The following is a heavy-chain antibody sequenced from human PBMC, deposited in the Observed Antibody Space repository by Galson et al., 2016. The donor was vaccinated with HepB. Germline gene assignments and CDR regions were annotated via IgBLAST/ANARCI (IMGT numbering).Heavy chain of an antibody. CDR2: IYLSGIT. Sequence: TLSLTCAVSGGSINIGDYSWSWIRQPPGKGLEWIGDIYLSGITYYNPSLKSRVTMSLDRSKSQFSLELTSVNAADTAVYFCARGRSLWDDYYGIDVWGQGTTVTVSS. V-gene: IGHV4-30-2*01. J-gene: IGHJ6*02. D-gene: IGHD1-26*01. CDR1: GGSINIGDYS. CDR3: ARGRSLWDDYYGIDV.